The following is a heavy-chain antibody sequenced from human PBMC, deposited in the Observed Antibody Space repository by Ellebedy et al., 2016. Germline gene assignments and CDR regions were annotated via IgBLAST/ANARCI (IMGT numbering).Heavy chain of an antibody. D-gene: IGHD2-21*02. V-gene: IGHV4-39*07. CDR1: GGSISSYY. CDR2: IYYSGST. Sequence: SETLSLXXTVSGGSISSYYWGWIRQPPGKGLEWIGSIYYSGSTYYNPSLKSRVTISVDTSKNQFSLKLSSVTAADTAVYYCASLAYCGGDCYSDFDYWGQGTLVTVSS. CDR3: ASLAYCGGDCYSDFDY. J-gene: IGHJ4*02.